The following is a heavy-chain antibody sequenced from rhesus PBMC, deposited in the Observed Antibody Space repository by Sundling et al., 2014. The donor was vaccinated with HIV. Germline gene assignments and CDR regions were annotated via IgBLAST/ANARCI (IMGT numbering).Heavy chain of an antibody. J-gene: IGHJ2*01. D-gene: IGHD5-12*01. CDR3: ARALAALGRYSPYWYFDL. Sequence: QVQLQESGPAVVKPSETLSLTCVVSGGSFISGHWWSWIRQSPGTGLEWIGNIYGSSGSTYYNPSLKSRVTISKDTSKNQFSLKLSSVTAADTAVYYCARALAALGRYSPYWYFDLWGPGTPITISS. CDR1: GGSFISGHW. V-gene: IGHV4-93*01. CDR2: IYGSSGST.